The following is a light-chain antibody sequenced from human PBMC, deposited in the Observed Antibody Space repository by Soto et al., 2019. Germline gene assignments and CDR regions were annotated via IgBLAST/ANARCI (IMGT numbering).Light chain of an antibody. J-gene: IGLJ1*01. CDR3: CSSAGAFYV. CDR1: SSDIGGHIS. CDR2: DVS. V-gene: IGLV2-11*01. Sequence: QSALTPPPSVYGSPGQSVTLPRTGNSSDIGGHISVSWFQQHPGKAPKLMIYDVSKRPSGVPDRFSGSKSGNTASLTISGLQAEDEADYYCCSSAGAFYVFGTGTKVTVL.